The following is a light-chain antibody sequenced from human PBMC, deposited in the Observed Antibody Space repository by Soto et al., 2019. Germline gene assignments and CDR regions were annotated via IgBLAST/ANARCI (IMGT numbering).Light chain of an antibody. CDR3: MQALQTRT. Sequence: DIVMTQSPLSLPATPGEPASISCRSSQSLLQTNGYTYLDWYLQKPGQSPQLLIYLTSIRASGVPDRFSGSGSGTDFTLKISRVEAEDVGVYYCMQALQTRTFGQGTKVDI. CDR1: QSLLQTNGYTY. CDR2: LTS. V-gene: IGKV2-28*01. J-gene: IGKJ1*01.